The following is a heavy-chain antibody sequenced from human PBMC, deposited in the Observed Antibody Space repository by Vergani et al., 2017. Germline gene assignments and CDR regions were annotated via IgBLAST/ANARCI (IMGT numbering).Heavy chain of an antibody. V-gene: IGHV1-58*01. CDR1: GFTFTSSA. Sequence: QMQLVQSGPEVKKPGTSVKVSCKASGFTFTSSAVQWVRQARGQRLEWIGWIVVGSGNTNYAQKFQERVTITRDMSTSTAYMELSSLRSEDTAVYYCARDQGCSSTSCPKHRGGFDYWGQGTLVTVSS. D-gene: IGHD2-2*01. J-gene: IGHJ4*02. CDR2: IVVGSGNT. CDR3: ARDQGCSSTSCPKHRGGFDY.